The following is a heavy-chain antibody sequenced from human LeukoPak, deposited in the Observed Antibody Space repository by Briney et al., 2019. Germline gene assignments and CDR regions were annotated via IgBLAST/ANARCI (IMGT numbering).Heavy chain of an antibody. J-gene: IGHJ4*02. CDR1: GYTFTGYY. CDR3: ARVGILWFGELPRFGY. Sequence: GASVKVSCKASGYTFTGYYMHWVRQAPGQGLEWMGWINPNSGGTNYAQKFQGRVTMTRDTSISTAYMELSRLRSDDTAVYYCARVGILWFGELPRFGYWGQGTLVTVSS. V-gene: IGHV1-2*02. D-gene: IGHD3-10*01. CDR2: INPNSGGT.